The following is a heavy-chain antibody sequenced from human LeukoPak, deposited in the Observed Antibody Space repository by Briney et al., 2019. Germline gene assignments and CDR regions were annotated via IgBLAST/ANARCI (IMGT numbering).Heavy chain of an antibody. J-gene: IGHJ4*02. Sequence: SETLSLTCTVSGGSISSGGYYWSWIRQHPGKGLEWIGYIYYSGSTYYNPSLKSRVTISVDTSKNQFSLKLSSVTAADTAVYYCARSSSHHPQHYFDYWGQGTLVTVSS. CDR2: IYYSGST. D-gene: IGHD6-6*01. V-gene: IGHV4-31*03. CDR3: ARSSSHHPQHYFDY. CDR1: GGSISSGGYY.